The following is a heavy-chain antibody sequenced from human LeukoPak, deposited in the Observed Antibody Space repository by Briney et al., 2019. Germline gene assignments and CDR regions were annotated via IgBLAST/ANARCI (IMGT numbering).Heavy chain of an antibody. J-gene: IGHJ5*02. D-gene: IGHD3-3*01. Sequence: SETLSLTCTVSGGSISSSSYYWGWIRQPPGKGLEWIGSIYYSGSTYYNPSLKSRVTISVDTSKNQFCLKLSSVTAADTAVYYCARVRLRFSEGLDWFDPWGQGTLVTVSS. CDR2: IYYSGST. V-gene: IGHV4-39*07. CDR3: ARVRLRFSEGLDWFDP. CDR1: GGSISSSSYY.